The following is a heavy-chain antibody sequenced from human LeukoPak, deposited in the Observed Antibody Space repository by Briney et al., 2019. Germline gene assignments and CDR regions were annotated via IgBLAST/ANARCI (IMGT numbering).Heavy chain of an antibody. CDR3: ARAPYGDYGGDYYYYYMDV. V-gene: IGHV1-69*13. CDR2: TIPIFGTV. Sequence: GASVTVSCKASGGTFSNYAISWVRQAPGQGLEWMGGTIPIFGTVNYGQNFQGRVTITADESTSTAYMELSNLKSEDTAVYYCARAPYGDYGGDYYYYYMDVWGKGTTGTISS. CDR1: GGTFSNYA. J-gene: IGHJ6*03. D-gene: IGHD4-17*01.